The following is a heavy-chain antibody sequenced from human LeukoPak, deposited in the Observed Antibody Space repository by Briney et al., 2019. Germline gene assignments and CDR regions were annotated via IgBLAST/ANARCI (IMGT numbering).Heavy chain of an antibody. CDR2: IKPKTVGGPT. J-gene: IGHJ4*02. Sequence: GGSLRLSCAASGFTLIDAWMNWVRQAPGKGPEWIGRIKPKTVGGPTDYAAPVKGRFTISRDDSKNMLYLQLRSLISEDTAVYYCVWSSTWGKRFYFDQWGQGTLVTVSS. D-gene: IGHD6-13*01. CDR3: VWSSTWGKRFYFDQ. V-gene: IGHV3-15*01. CDR1: GFTLIDAW.